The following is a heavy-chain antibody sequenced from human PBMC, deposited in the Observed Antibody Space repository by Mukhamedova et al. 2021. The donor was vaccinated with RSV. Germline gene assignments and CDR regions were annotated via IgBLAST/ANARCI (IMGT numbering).Heavy chain of an antibody. J-gene: IGHJ4*02. D-gene: IGHD3-10*01. CDR2: INAGNGNT. CDR3: AKWGPDHGSGSFLPY. Sequence: EYMGWINAGNGNTKYSQKFQGRVTITWDTSASTAYMELSSLSFEDTAIYYCAKWGPDHGSGSFLPYWGQGTLVTVS. V-gene: IGHV1-3*01.